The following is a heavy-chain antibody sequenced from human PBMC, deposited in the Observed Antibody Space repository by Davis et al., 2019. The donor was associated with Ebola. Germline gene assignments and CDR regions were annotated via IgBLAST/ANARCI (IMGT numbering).Heavy chain of an antibody. D-gene: IGHD6-13*01. V-gene: IGHV5-51*01. CDR3: VRSSWSWYFDL. J-gene: IGHJ2*01. CDR1: GYTFPTYW. CDR2: IYPGDSET. Sequence: GESLKISCKGSGYTFPTYWIGWVRQKPGKGLEWMGIIYPGDSETTYSPSFQGQVTISADRSISTAYLQRSSLKASDTAIYYCVRSSWSWYFDLWGRGTLVTVSS.